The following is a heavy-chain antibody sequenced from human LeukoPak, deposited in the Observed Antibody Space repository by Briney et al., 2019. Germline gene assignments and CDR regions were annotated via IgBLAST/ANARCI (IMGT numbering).Heavy chain of an antibody. CDR2: ISGSGGST. CDR3: SKSLEGASNYYHMDV. J-gene: IGHJ6*03. D-gene: IGHD2-2*01. CDR1: GFTFSSYG. Sequence: GGSLRLSCAASGFTFSSYGLSWVRQAPGTGLEWVSAISGSGGSTSSADSVKGRYTISRANSKKTLYLQTNSLRAEDTAVYYVSKSLEGASNYYHMDVWGKGTTVTISS. V-gene: IGHV3-23*01.